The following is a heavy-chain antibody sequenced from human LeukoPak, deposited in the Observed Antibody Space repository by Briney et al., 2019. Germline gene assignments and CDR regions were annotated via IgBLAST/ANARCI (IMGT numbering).Heavy chain of an antibody. D-gene: IGHD6-19*01. V-gene: IGHV4-61*01. CDR3: ARYSGNTQTFDY. J-gene: IGHJ4*02. Sequence: SETLSLTCTVSGGSISSSSYYWSWIRQPPGKGLEWIGYIYYSGSTNYNPSLKSRVTISVDTSKNQFSLKLSSVTAADTAVYYCARYSGNTQTFDYWGQGTLVTASS. CDR1: GGSISSSSYY. CDR2: IYYSGST.